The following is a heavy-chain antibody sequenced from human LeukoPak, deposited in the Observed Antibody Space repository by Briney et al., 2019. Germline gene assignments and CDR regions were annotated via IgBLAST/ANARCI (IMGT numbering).Heavy chain of an antibody. CDR1: GFTFSSYS. Sequence: GGSLRLSCAASGFTFSSYSMNWVRQAPGKGLEWVSSISSSSSYIYYADSVKGRFTISRDNAKNSLYLQMNGLRAEDTAVYYCARVFTIFGVPYYFDYWGQGTLVTVSS. V-gene: IGHV3-21*01. CDR3: ARVFTIFGVPYYFDY. CDR2: ISSSSSYI. J-gene: IGHJ4*02. D-gene: IGHD3-3*01.